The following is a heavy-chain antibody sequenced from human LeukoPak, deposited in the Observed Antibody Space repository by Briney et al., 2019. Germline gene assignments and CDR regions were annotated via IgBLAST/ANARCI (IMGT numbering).Heavy chain of an antibody. J-gene: IGHJ3*01. CDR1: GGSISTFY. CDR2: IFQTGHS. Sequence: PSETLSLTCTVSGGSISTFYWSWLRQPPGKGLEWIGYIFQTGHSNYNPSLKGRVTISADTSKNQFSLKLYSVTVADTAIYYCARHPFSDGFDFWGQGTMVTVSS. V-gene: IGHV4-59*08. CDR3: ARHPFSDGFDF.